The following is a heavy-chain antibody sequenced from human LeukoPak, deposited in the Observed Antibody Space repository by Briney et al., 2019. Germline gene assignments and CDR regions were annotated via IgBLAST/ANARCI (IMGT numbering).Heavy chain of an antibody. CDR3: ARDLTSSSWPDAFDI. CDR2: INPNSGGT. J-gene: IGHJ3*02. V-gene: IGHV1-2*02. D-gene: IGHD6-13*01. Sequence: GASVKVSCKASGYTFTGYYMHWVRQAPGQGLEWMGWINPNSGGTNYAQKFQGRVTMTRDTSISTAYMELSRLRSDDTAVYYCARDLTSSSWPDAFDIWGQGTMVTVSS. CDR1: GYTFTGYY.